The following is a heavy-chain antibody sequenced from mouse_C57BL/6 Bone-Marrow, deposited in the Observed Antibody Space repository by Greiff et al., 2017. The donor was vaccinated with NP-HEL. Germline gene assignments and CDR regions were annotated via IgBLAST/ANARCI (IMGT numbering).Heavy chain of an antibody. CDR3: AKLGIRSYFDY. J-gene: IGHJ2*01. V-gene: IGHV1-69*01. CDR1: GYTFTSYW. CDR2: IDPSDSYT. Sequence: VQLQQPGAELVMPGASVKLSCKASGYTFTSYWMHWVKQRPGQGLEWIGEIDPSDSYTNYNQKFKGKSTLTVDKSSSTAYMQLSSLTSDDSAVYYCAKLGIRSYFDYWGQGTTLTVSS.